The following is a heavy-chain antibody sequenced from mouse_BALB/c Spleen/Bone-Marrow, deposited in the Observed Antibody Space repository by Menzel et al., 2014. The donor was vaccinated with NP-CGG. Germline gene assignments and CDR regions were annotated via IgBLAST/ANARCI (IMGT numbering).Heavy chain of an antibody. D-gene: IGHD1-1*01. V-gene: IGHV2-6-4*01. CDR1: GFSLSGYS. Sequence: VNLVESGPGLVAPSQSLSITCTVSGFSLSGYSIHWVRQPPGEGLEWLGVIWGGGNTDYNSALKSRLSISKDNSKSQVFLKMNSLQTDDTAMYYCARFITTGTMDYWGQGTSVTVSS. CDR3: ARFITTGTMDY. CDR2: IWGGGNT. J-gene: IGHJ4*01.